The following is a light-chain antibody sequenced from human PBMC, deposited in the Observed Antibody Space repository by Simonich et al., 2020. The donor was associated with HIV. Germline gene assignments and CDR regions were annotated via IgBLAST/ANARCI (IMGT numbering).Light chain of an antibody. J-gene: IGKJ2*01. CDR2: AAS. Sequence: DIQMTQSPSSLAASVGDRVTITCRASQSINSYLTWYQQKPVKAPKILIYAASSLQSGVPSSVSGSGSGTDFTLTISSLQPEDFATYYCQQYNSYSGYTFGQGTKLEIK. CDR3: QQYNSYSGYT. V-gene: IGKV1-39*01. CDR1: QSINSY.